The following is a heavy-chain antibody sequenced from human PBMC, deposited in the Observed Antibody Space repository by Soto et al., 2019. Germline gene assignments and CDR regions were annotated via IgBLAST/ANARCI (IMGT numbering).Heavy chain of an antibody. CDR2: IYYSGST. V-gene: IGHV4-39*01. D-gene: IGHD3-22*01. Sequence: PAETLSLTCTVSGGSITSTTYYWGWIRQPPGKGLEWIASIYYSGSTYYNPSLKSRVTMSVDTSKNQFSLKLSSVTAADTAVYYCAKQGNYTDSTGYYYYFDYWGQGALVTVSS. CDR3: AKQGNYTDSTGYYYYFDY. J-gene: IGHJ4*02. CDR1: GGSITSTTYY.